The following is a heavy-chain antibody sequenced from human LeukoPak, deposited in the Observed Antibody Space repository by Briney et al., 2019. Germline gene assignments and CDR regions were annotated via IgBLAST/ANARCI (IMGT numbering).Heavy chain of an antibody. V-gene: IGHV3-23*01. CDR3: AKDRSDYYFDY. Sequence: GGSLRLSCAASEFTFSSYAMSWVRQAPGKGLEWVSSISANGGSTYYADSVKGRFTISRDNSKNTLYVQMNSLRPDDTAVYYCAKDRSDYYFDYWGQGTLVTVSS. CDR2: ISANGGST. J-gene: IGHJ4*02. D-gene: IGHD3-22*01. CDR1: EFTFSSYA.